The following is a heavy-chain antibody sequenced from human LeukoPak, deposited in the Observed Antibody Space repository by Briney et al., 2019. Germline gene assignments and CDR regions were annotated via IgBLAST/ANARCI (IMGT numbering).Heavy chain of an antibody. CDR3: ARKNGYFDY. CDR1: GGSISSYY. Sequence: SETLSLTCTVSGGSISSYYWSWIRQPPGKGLEWIGYIYYSGSTDYNPSLKSRVTISVDTSKNQFSLKLSSVTAADTAVYYCARKNGYFDYWGQGTLVTVSS. J-gene: IGHJ4*02. V-gene: IGHV4-59*01. CDR2: IYYSGST. D-gene: IGHD1-1*01.